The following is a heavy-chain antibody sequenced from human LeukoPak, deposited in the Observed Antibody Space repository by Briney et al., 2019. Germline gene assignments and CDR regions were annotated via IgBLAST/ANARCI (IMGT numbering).Heavy chain of an antibody. Sequence: PSETLSLTCAVSGGSISSSYWWSWVRQPPGKGLEWIGEIYHSGSTNYNPSLKSRVTISVDKSKNQFSLKLSSVTAADTAVYYCARGQDSGSYPTEGGGYFDYWGQGTLVTVSS. CDR3: ARGQDSGSYPTEGGGYFDY. J-gene: IGHJ4*02. V-gene: IGHV4-4*02. D-gene: IGHD1-26*01. CDR2: IYHSGST. CDR1: GGSISSSYW.